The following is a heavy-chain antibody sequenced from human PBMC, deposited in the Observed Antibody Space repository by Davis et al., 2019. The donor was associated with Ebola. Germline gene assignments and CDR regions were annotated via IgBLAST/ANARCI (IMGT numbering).Heavy chain of an antibody. CDR3: ARDQGRDGYDYYYYGMDV. V-gene: IGHV3-43*01. D-gene: IGHD5-24*01. CDR2: ISWDGGST. J-gene: IGHJ6*02. CDR1: GFTFDDYT. Sequence: LSLTCAASGFTFDDYTMHWVRQAPGKGLEWVSLISWDGGSTYYADSVKGRFTISRDNAKNSLYLQMNSLRAEDTAVYYCARDQGRDGYDYYYYGMDVWGQGTTVTVSS.